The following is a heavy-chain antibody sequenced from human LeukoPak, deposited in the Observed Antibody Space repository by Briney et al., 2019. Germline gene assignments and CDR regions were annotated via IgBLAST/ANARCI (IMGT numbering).Heavy chain of an antibody. V-gene: IGHV4-30-2*01. CDR1: GGSISSGGYS. CDR2: IYHSGST. J-gene: IGHJ4*02. CDR3: ARGGDLYSSGWHFDY. D-gene: IGHD6-19*01. Sequence: SETLSLTCAVSGGSISSGGYSWSWIRQPPGRCLEWTGYIYHSGSTYYNPSLKSRVTISVDRSKNQFSLKLSSVTAADTAVYYCARGGDLYSSGWHFDYWGQGTLVTVSS.